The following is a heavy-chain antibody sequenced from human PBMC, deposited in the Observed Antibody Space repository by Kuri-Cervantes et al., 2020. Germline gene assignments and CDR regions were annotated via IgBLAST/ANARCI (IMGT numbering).Heavy chain of an antibody. D-gene: IGHD4-17*01. CDR2: IIPIFGTA. Sequence: SVKVSCKGSGGTFSSYAISWVRQAPGQGLEWMGGIIPIFGTANYAQKFQGRVTITTDESTSTAYMELSSLRSEDTAVYYCARVGGRDYGAYFDYWGQGTLVTVSS. V-gene: IGHV1-69*05. J-gene: IGHJ4*02. CDR3: ARVGGRDYGAYFDY. CDR1: GGTFSSYA.